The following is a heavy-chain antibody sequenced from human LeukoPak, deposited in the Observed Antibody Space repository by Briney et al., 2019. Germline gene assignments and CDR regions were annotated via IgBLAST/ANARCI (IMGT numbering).Heavy chain of an antibody. J-gene: IGHJ3*02. CDR1: GFPFTNYA. D-gene: IGHD2/OR15-2a*01. V-gene: IGHV3-30-3*01. CDR3: ARAFPSAFDI. Sequence: GGSLRLSCAASGFPFTNYAVHWVRQAPGKGLEWVAAISFDGSDKYYTDSVKGRFTISRDNSKNTLSLQMNSLRAADTAVFYCARAFPSAFDIWGQGTMVTVSS. CDR2: ISFDGSDK.